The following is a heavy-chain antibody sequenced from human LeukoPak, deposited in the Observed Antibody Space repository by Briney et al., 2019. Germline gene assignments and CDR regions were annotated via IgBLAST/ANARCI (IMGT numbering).Heavy chain of an antibody. J-gene: IGHJ4*02. D-gene: IGHD3-10*01. CDR3: TTPPMVRGVIITEDY. CDR1: GFTFSNAW. CDR2: IKSKTDGGTT. Sequence: GGSLRLSCAASGFTFSNAWMSWVRQAPGKGLEWVGRIKSKTDGGTTDYAATVKGRFTISRDDLKNTLYLQMNSLKTEDTAVYYCTTPPMVRGVIITEDYWGQGTPVTVSS. V-gene: IGHV3-15*01.